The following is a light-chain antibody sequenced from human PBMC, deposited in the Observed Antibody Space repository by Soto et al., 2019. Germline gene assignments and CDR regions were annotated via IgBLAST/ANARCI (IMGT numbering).Light chain of an antibody. Sequence: DIQMTQSPSTLSASVGDRVTITCRSSQSIRSWLAWYQQKPGQAPKLLIYDSSSLESGVPSRFSGSGSRTEFTLTISSPQPDDFATYYCQQYNSYSHTFGQGTKLEIK. V-gene: IGKV1-5*01. J-gene: IGKJ2*01. CDR2: DSS. CDR3: QQYNSYSHT. CDR1: QSIRSW.